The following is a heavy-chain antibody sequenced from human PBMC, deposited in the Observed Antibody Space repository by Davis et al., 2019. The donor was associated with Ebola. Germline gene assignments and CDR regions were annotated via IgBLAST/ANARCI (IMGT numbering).Heavy chain of an antibody. J-gene: IGHJ4*02. V-gene: IGHV3-30-3*01. CDR2: ISYDGSNK. CDR1: GFTFSSYA. Sequence: GGSLRLSCAASGFTFSSYAMHWVRQAPGKGLEWVAVISYDGSNKYYADSVKGRFTISRDNAKNSLYLQMNSLRAEDTAVYYCAKVVLQLWETFDYWGQGTLVTVSS. CDR3: AKVVLQLWETFDY. D-gene: IGHD5-18*01.